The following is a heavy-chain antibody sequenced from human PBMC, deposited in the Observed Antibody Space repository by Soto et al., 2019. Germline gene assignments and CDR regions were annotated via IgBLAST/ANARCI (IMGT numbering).Heavy chain of an antibody. D-gene: IGHD2-8*01. Sequence: PGESLKISCRGSGYNFANYWIGWVRQMPGKGLEWMGMIFPGDSDTKNSPSLQGQITMSVDKSDSSAYLQWRSLKASDTAMYYCLSVYTTGPKSIDIWCQGTFGTVST. CDR2: IFPGDSDT. CDR3: LSVYTTGPKSIDI. J-gene: IGHJ4*02. V-gene: IGHV5-51*01. CDR1: GYNFANYW.